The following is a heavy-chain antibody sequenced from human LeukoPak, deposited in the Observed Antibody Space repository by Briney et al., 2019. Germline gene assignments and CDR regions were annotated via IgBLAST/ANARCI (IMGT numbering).Heavy chain of an antibody. Sequence: GGSLRLSCAASGFTFINYGMHWVRQAPGKGLEWVAVIWYDGSDQRYAESVKGRSTISRDDSKNTVFLQMNSLRVDDTAVYYCVRGNPPNCGGDCFDYWGQGTLVTVSS. CDR2: IWYDGSDQ. CDR1: GFTFINYG. D-gene: IGHD2-21*01. V-gene: IGHV3-33*01. CDR3: VRGNPPNCGGDCFDY. J-gene: IGHJ4*02.